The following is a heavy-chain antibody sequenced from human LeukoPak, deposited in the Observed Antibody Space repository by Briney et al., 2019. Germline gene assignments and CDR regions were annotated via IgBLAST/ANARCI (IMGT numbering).Heavy chain of an antibody. CDR1: GYTFTGYY. J-gene: IGHJ3*02. D-gene: IGHD3-22*01. CDR3: ARTYYYDSSGYYEEAFDI. Sequence: ASVKVSCKASGYTFTGYYMHWVRQASGQGLEWMGWINPNSGGTNYAQKFQGRVTTTRDTSISTAYMELSRLRSDDTAVYYCARTYYYDSSGYYEEAFDIWGQGTMVTVSS. CDR2: INPNSGGT. V-gene: IGHV1-2*02.